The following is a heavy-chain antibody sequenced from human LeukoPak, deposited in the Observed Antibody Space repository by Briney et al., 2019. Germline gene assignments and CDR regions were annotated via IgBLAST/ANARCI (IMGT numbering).Heavy chain of an antibody. CDR1: GGSISSGGYY. CDR3: AREYCSSTSCHLFDY. CDR2: IHYSGST. Sequence: PSQTLSLTCTVSGGSISSGGYYWSWIRQHPGKGLEWIGYIHYSGSTYYNPSLKSRVTISVDTSKNQFSLKLSSVTAADTAVYYCAREYCSSTSCHLFDYWGQGTLVTVSS. J-gene: IGHJ4*02. V-gene: IGHV4-31*03. D-gene: IGHD2-2*01.